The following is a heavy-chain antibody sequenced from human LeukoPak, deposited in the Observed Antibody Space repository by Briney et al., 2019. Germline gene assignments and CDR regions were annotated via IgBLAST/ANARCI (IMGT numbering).Heavy chain of an antibody. CDR3: AREGRNYYDSSGYYPW. CDR2: ISSSSSYI. V-gene: IGHV3-21*01. Sequence: KPGGSLRLSCAASGFTFSSYSMNWVRQAPGKGLEWVSSISSSSSYIYHADSVKGRFTISRDNAKNSLYLQMNSLRAEDTAVYYCAREGRNYYDSSGYYPWWGQGTLVTVSS. CDR1: GFTFSSYS. J-gene: IGHJ4*02. D-gene: IGHD3-22*01.